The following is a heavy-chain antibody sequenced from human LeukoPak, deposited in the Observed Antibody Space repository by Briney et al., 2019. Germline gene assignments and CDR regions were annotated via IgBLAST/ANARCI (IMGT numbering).Heavy chain of an antibody. CDR2: ISSSGGTR. CDR3: ATLTVASSFDY. V-gene: IGHV3-48*03. CDR1: GFAFSVYE. Sequence: GGSLRLSCAASGFAFSVYEMYWVRQAPGKGLEWVAYISSSGGTRYYADSVKGRFTISRDNAKNSLYLQMNSLRAEDTAVYYCATLTVASSFDYWGQGTLVTVSS. D-gene: IGHD6-19*01. J-gene: IGHJ4*02.